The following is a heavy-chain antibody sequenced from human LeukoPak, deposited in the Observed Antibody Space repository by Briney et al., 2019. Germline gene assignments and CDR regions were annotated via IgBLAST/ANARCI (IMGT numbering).Heavy chain of an antibody. Sequence: GASVKVSCKASGYTFTGYYMHWVRQAPGQGLEWMGWTNPNSGGTNYAQKFQGRVTMTRDTSISTAYMELSRLRSDDTAVYYCARGLYSYGQYYFDYWGQGTLVTVSS. CDR3: ARGLYSYGQYYFDY. CDR2: TNPNSGGT. V-gene: IGHV1-2*02. D-gene: IGHD5-18*01. CDR1: GYTFTGYY. J-gene: IGHJ4*02.